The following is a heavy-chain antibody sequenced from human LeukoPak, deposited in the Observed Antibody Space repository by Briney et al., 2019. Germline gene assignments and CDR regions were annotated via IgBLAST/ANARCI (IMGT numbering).Heavy chain of an antibody. J-gene: IGHJ4*02. CDR3: ARDPSSSSWYAIDS. D-gene: IGHD6-13*01. CDR2: INPNSGGT. CDR1: GYTFTGYY. V-gene: IGHV1-2*02. Sequence: ASVKVSCKAAGYTFTGYYMHWVREGPGQGLEWMGWINPNSGGTNYAQKFQGRVTMTRDTSISTAYMELSRLRSDDTAVYYCARDPSSSSWYAIDSWGQGTLVTVSS.